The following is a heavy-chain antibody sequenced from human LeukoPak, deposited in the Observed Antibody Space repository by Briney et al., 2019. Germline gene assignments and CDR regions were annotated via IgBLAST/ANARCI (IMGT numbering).Heavy chain of an antibody. CDR2: SYYSGST. J-gene: IGHJ4*02. Sequence: MTSETLSLTCSVSGGSISSSSHYWGWIRQPPGKGLEWIGSSYYSGSTYYNPSLKSRVTISVDPSKNEFSLKLTSVTAADTAVYYCGRHSSLGSGYYYWGQGTLVTVSS. D-gene: IGHD3-3*01. V-gene: IGHV4-39*01. CDR3: GRHSSLGSGYYY. CDR1: GGSISSSSHY.